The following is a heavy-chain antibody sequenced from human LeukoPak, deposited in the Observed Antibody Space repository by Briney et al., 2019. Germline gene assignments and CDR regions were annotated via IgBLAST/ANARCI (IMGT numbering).Heavy chain of an antibody. D-gene: IGHD1-26*01. CDR2: VSGSGGST. V-gene: IGHV3-23*01. CDR3: AKGVGTNKGGYYFDY. CDR1: GFAFSTFA. Sequence: GGSLRLSCAASGFAFSTFAMSWVRQAPGKGLDWVSSVSGSGGSTYYADSVRGRFTISRDSSKNTLYLQMNSLRAEDTAVYYCAKGVGTNKGGYYFDYWGQGTPVTVSS. J-gene: IGHJ4*02.